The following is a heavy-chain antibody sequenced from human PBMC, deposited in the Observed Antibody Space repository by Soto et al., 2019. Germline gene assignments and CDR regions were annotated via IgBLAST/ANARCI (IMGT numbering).Heavy chain of an antibody. Sequence: GGSLRLSCAASGFTFSGYWMHWVRQAPGKGLEWVSAIRGSGGSTYYADSVKGRFTISRDNSKNTLYLQMNSLRAEDTAVYYCAKMIAVAGTGFDYWGQGTLVTVSS. CDR1: GFTFSGYW. CDR3: AKMIAVAGTGFDY. CDR2: IRGSGGST. J-gene: IGHJ4*02. V-gene: IGHV3-23*01. D-gene: IGHD6-19*01.